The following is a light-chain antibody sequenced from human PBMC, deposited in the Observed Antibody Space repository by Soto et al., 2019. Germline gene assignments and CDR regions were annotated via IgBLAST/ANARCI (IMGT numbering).Light chain of an antibody. Sequence: DIQMTQAPSSLSASVGDRVIITCQASQDINNFLNWYQQKPGKAPKFLISDASNLNAGVPSRFSGSGSGTDFTLIINSLQPEDTATYYCQQYDTLPWTFGQGTKVEIK. CDR2: DAS. CDR3: QQYDTLPWT. CDR1: QDINNF. J-gene: IGKJ1*01. V-gene: IGKV1-33*01.